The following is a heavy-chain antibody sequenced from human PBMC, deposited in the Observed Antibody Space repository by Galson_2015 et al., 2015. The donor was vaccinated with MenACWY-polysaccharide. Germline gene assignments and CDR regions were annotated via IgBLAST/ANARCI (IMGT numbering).Heavy chain of an antibody. D-gene: IGHD3-16*01. J-gene: IGHJ4*02. CDR3: ARINARKYTFADF. V-gene: IGHV1-8*01. CDR1: GYTFSSYA. Sequence: SLRVSCKASGYTFSSYAINWVRQAPGQGLERMARINPDRGNTGYAQSLQGRVTISSNSAMTTVYMQMSSLRSEDTAVYYCARINARKYTFADFWGQGTLVTVSS. CDR2: INPDRGNT.